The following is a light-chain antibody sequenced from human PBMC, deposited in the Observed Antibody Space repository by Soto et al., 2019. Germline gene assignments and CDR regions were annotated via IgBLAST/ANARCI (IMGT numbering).Light chain of an antibody. Sequence: DIQLTQSPSFLSASLGDRVTITCRASQGIGSYLAWYQQKPGKAPELLIYAASTLQSGVPSRFSGSGSGTDFTLTIGCLQSEDFATYYCQQYYSFPRTFGQGTKVDIK. V-gene: IGKV1-9*01. CDR1: QGIGSY. J-gene: IGKJ1*01. CDR2: AAS. CDR3: QQYYSFPRT.